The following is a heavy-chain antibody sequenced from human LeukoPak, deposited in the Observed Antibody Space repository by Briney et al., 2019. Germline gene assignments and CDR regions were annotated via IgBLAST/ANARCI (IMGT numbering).Heavy chain of an antibody. D-gene: IGHD2-21*02. CDR3: ARVRDCGGDCFREDYYYYYMDV. V-gene: IGHV1-69*13. J-gene: IGHJ6*03. Sequence: VASVKVSCKASGGTFSSYAISWVRQAPGQGLEWMGGIIPIFGTANYAQKFQGRVTITADESTSTAYMELSSLRSEDTAVYYCARVRDCGGDCFREDYYYYYMDVWGKGTTVTISS. CDR1: GGTFSSYA. CDR2: IIPIFGTA.